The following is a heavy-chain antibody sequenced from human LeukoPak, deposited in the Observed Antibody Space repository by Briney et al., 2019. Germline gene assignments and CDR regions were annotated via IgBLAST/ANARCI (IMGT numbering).Heavy chain of an antibody. Sequence: GRSLRLSCAASGFTFSSYAMHWVRQAPGKGLEWVAVISYDGSNKYYADSVKGRFTISRDNSKNTLYLQMNSLRAEDTAVYCCARALYGDYENYFDYWGQGTLVTVSS. V-gene: IGHV3-30*04. CDR3: ARALYGDYENYFDY. CDR1: GFTFSSYA. J-gene: IGHJ4*02. D-gene: IGHD4-17*01. CDR2: ISYDGSNK.